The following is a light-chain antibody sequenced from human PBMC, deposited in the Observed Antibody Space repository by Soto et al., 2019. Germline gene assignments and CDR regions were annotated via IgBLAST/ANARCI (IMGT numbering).Light chain of an antibody. CDR3: SSYAGRNNWV. Sequence: QSALTQPPSASGSPGQAVTISCTGTSSDVGGYFYVSWYQQHPGKAPKLMIYEVTKRPSGVPDRFSGSKSGNTASLNVSGLQAEDEAEYYCSSYAGRNNWVFGGGTKLTVL. CDR1: SSDVGGYFY. CDR2: EVT. V-gene: IGLV2-8*01. J-gene: IGLJ3*02.